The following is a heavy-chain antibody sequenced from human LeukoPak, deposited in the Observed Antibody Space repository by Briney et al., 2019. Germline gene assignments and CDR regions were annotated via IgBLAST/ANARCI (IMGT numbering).Heavy chain of an antibody. J-gene: IGHJ6*03. CDR2: IIPIFGTA. D-gene: IGHD6-13*01. Sequence: GASVKVSCKASGGTFSSYAISWVRQAPGQGLEWMGGIIPIFGTANYAQKLQGRVTMTTDTSTSTAYMELRSLRSDDTAVYYCARFHIAEVYYYYYMDVWGKGTTVTVSS. CDR3: ARFHIAEVYYYYYMDV. V-gene: IGHV1-69*05. CDR1: GGTFSSYA.